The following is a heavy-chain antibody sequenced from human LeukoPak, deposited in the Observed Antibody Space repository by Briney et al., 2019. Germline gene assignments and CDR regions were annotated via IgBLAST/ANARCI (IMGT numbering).Heavy chain of an antibody. CDR2: ISGSGTDT. D-gene: IGHD3-10*01. Sequence: GGSLRLSCAASGFTFSSCDMSWVRQAPGKGLEWVSAISGSGTDTYYADFVKGRFTISRDTSKNTLYLQMNSLRAEDTAVYYCAKEGAMVRGVYWGQGTLVTVS. J-gene: IGHJ4*02. CDR3: AKEGAMVRGVY. V-gene: IGHV3-23*01. CDR1: GFTFSSCD.